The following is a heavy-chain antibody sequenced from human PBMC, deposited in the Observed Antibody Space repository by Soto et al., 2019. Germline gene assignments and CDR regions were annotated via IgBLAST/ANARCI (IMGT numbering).Heavy chain of an antibody. Sequence: EVQLVESGGGLVQPGGSLRLSCAASGFTFSSYSMNWVRQAPGKGLEWVSYISSSSRTIYYADSVKGRSTISRDNAKNSRYLQMNRLRAEDTAVYYCARDKGRSPLDYWGQGTLGTVSS. D-gene: IGHD2-15*01. V-gene: IGHV3-48*01. CDR1: GFTFSSYS. CDR2: ISSSSRTI. J-gene: IGHJ4*02. CDR3: ARDKGRSPLDY.